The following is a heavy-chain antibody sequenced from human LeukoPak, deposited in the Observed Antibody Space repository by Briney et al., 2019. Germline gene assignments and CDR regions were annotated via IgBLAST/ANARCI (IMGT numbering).Heavy chain of an antibody. V-gene: IGHV5-51*01. Sequence: ESLKSSCKGSGYSFTSYWIGWVRQMPGKGLEWMGIIYPGDSDTRYSPSFQGQVTITADESISTAYLQWSSLKASDTAMYYCARIMIDLYFDYWGQGTLVTVSS. CDR2: IYPGDSDT. J-gene: IGHJ4*02. D-gene: IGHD3-22*01. CDR1: GYSFTSYW. CDR3: ARIMIDLYFDY.